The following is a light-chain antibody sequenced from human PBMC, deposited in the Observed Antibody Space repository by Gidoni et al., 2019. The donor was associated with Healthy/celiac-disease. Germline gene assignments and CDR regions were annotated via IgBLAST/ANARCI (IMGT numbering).Light chain of an antibody. J-gene: IGKJ3*01. CDR2: AAF. Sequence: AIRITQSPSSLSASTGDRVTITCRASQGISSYLAWYQQKPGKAPKLLIYAAFTLQSGFPARFSGSGSGTDVTLTISCLQSEDVATYYCQQYYSYPFTFGPGTKVDIK. CDR3: QQYYSYPFT. V-gene: IGKV1-8*01. CDR1: QGISSY.